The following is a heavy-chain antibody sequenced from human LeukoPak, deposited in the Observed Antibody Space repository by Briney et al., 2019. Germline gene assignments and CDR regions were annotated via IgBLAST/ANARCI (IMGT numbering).Heavy chain of an antibody. Sequence: GGSLRLSCAASGFTFSDYYMSWIRQAPGKGLEWVSYISSSGSTIYYADSVKGRFTISRDNAKNSLYLQMNSLRAEDTAVYYCASPITMISPDDAFDIWGQGTMVTVSS. CDR2: ISSSGSTI. CDR1: GFTFSDYY. D-gene: IGHD3-22*01. J-gene: IGHJ3*02. V-gene: IGHV3-11*04. CDR3: ASPITMISPDDAFDI.